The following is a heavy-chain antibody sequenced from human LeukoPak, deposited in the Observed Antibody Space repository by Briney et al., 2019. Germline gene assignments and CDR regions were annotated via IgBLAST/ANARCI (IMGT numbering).Heavy chain of an antibody. V-gene: IGHV1-69*01. CDR3: ARSAGTGYNWFDP. CDR1: GGTFSSYA. J-gene: IGHJ5*02. Sequence: SVKVSSKASGGTFSSYAISWVRQAPGQGLEWMGGIIPIFGTANYAQKFQDRVTITADESTSTAYMELSSLRSEDTAVYYCARSAGTGYNWFDPWGQGTLVTVSS. D-gene: IGHD6-13*01. CDR2: IIPIFGTA.